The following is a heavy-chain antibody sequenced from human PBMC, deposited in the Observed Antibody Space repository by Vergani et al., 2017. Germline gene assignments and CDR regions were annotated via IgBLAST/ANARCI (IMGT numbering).Heavy chain of an antibody. D-gene: IGHD6-19*01. J-gene: IGHJ5*02. Sequence: QLQLQESGPGLVKPSATLSLTCSVSGASIRSSNYYWGWIRQPPGKGLEWIASIYYSGSTYYNPSLKSRVTISVDTSKNQFSLKLSSVTAADTAVYFCAGHSTVEWLVKLGWIDPWGQGFLVTVSS. CDR1: GASIRSSNYY. V-gene: IGHV4-39*01. CDR2: IYYSGST. CDR3: AGHSTVEWLVKLGWIDP.